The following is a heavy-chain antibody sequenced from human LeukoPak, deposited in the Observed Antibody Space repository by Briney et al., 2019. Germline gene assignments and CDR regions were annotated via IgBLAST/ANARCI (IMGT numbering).Heavy chain of an antibody. Sequence: SETLSLTCTVSGGSISSYYWSWIRQPPGKGLEWIGYIYYSGSTYYNPSLKSRVTISVDTSKNQFSLKLSSVTAADTAVYYCARVSSSRYYYFDYWGQGTLVTVSP. CDR2: IYYSGST. CDR1: GGSISSYY. D-gene: IGHD6-6*01. CDR3: ARVSSSRYYYFDY. V-gene: IGHV4-30-4*01. J-gene: IGHJ4*02.